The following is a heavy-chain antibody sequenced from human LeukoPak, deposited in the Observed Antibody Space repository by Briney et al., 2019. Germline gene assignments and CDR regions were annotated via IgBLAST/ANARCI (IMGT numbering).Heavy chain of an antibody. D-gene: IGHD2-2*01. V-gene: IGHV3-15*01. Sequence: PGGSLRLSCAASGFTFSNVWMSWVRQAPGKGLEWVGLIRDKPDGGTTDYAAAVKGRFTISRDDSKSMLYLQMNSLKTEDTAVYYCTTDNAPGMDVWGQGTTVTVSS. J-gene: IGHJ6*02. CDR3: TTDNAPGMDV. CDR2: IRDKPDGGTT. CDR1: GFTFSNVW.